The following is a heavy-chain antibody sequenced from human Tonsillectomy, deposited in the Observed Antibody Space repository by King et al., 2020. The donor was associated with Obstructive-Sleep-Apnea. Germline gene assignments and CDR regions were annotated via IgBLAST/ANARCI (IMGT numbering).Heavy chain of an antibody. J-gene: IGHJ3*02. CDR1: GYGFTSYW. V-gene: IGHV5-51*01. CDR3: ARPHGALAAHFDI. Sequence: VQLVESGAEVKKPGESLKISCKGSGYGFTSYWIAWVRQMPGKGLEWMGTIYPGDSDARYSPSFQGQVTFSADKSINTAYLQWSSLKTSDTAMYYCARPHGALAAHFDIWGQGTMVTVSS. D-gene: IGHD6-25*01. CDR2: IYPGDSDA.